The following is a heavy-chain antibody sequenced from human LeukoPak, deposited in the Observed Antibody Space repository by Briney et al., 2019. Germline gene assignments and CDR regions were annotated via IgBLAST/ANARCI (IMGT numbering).Heavy chain of an antibody. Sequence: PGGSLRLSCAASGFTFSSYAMSWVRQAPGKGLEWVSTISGSSAYTYYADSVKGRFTISRDNSKNTLYLQMNSLRAEDTAVYYCAKYFASGSYYKLPHWGQGTLVTVSS. V-gene: IGHV3-23*01. D-gene: IGHD3-10*01. J-gene: IGHJ1*01. CDR3: AKYFASGSYYKLPH. CDR2: ISGSSAYT. CDR1: GFTFSSYA.